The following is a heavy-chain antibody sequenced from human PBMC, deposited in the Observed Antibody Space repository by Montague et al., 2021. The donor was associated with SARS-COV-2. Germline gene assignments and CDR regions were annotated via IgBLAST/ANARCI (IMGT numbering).Heavy chain of an antibody. J-gene: IGHJ4*02. CDR1: GFIFSSYS. Sequence: SLRLSCAASGFIFSSYSMNWVRQAPGKGLEWVSSISSSSSYIYYADSVKGRFTISRDNAKNSLYLQMNSLRAEDTAVYYCASELGYSYGYAFDYWGQGTLVTVSS. V-gene: IGHV3-21*01. CDR2: ISSSSSYI. CDR3: ASELGYSYGYAFDY. D-gene: IGHD5-18*01.